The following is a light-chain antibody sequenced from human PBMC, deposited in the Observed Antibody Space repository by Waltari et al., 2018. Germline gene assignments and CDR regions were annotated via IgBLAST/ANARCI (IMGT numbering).Light chain of an antibody. CDR3: QSYDSSLWV. V-gene: IGLV6-57*02. J-gene: IGLJ3*02. CDR2: EDN. Sequence: NFMLTQPHSVSESPGKTVTISCTGSSGSIASNYVQWYQQRPGSAPTTVIYEDNQRPSGVPDRFAGSIDSSSNSAYLTISGLKTEDEADYYCQSYDSSLWVFGGGTKLTVL. CDR1: SGSIASNY.